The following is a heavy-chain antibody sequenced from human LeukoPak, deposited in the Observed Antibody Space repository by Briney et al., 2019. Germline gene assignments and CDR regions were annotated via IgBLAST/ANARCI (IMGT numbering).Heavy chain of an antibody. Sequence: ASETLSLTCTVSGDSMSNYYWSWIRQPPGKGLEWIGYIYYSGATIYNPSLKSRVTMSVDTSKNQLSLNLSSVTAADTAVYYCARLVRFFGFQHWGQGTLVTVSS. J-gene: IGHJ1*01. CDR3: ARLVRFFGFQH. V-gene: IGHV4-59*08. CDR1: GDSMSNYY. CDR2: IYYSGAT. D-gene: IGHD3-10*01.